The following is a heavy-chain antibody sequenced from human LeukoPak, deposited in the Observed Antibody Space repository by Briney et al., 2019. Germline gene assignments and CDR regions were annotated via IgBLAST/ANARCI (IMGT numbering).Heavy chain of an antibody. CDR2: ISAYNGNT. Sequence: ASVKVSCKASGYTFTSYGISWVRQAPGQGLEWMGWISAYNGNTNYAQKLQGRVTMTTDTSTSTAYMELRSLRSDDTAVYYCAREGDYVWGSYRLPLDYWGQGTLVTVSP. CDR3: AREGDYVWGSYRLPLDY. J-gene: IGHJ4*02. CDR1: GYTFTSYG. V-gene: IGHV1-18*01. D-gene: IGHD3-16*02.